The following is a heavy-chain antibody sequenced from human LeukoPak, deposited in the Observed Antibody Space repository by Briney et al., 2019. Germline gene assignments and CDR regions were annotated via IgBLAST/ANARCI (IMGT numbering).Heavy chain of an antibody. CDR3: AKDFVVVPGNVNYFDY. CDR1: GFTFSSYA. D-gene: IGHD2-21*02. Sequence: PGGSLRPSCAASGFTFSSYAMSWVRQAPGKGLEWVSAISGSGGSTYYADSVKGRFTVSRDNSKNTLYVQMKSLRAEDTAVYYCAKDFVVVPGNVNYFDYWGQGTLVTVSS. CDR2: ISGSGGST. V-gene: IGHV3-23*01. J-gene: IGHJ4*02.